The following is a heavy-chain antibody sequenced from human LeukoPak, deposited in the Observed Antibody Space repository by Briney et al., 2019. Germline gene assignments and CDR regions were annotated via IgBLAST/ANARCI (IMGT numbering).Heavy chain of an antibody. CDR2: INPNSGGT. D-gene: IGHD4-17*01. Sequence: ASVKVSCKASGYTFTGYYMHWVRQAPGQGLEWMGWINPNSGGTNYAQKFQGRVTMTRDTSISTAYMELRSLRSDDTAVYYCARAVYGEGYQLFYYYYYYMDVWGKGTTVTISS. CDR1: GYTFTGYY. CDR3: ARAVYGEGYQLFYYYYYYMDV. J-gene: IGHJ6*03. V-gene: IGHV1-2*02.